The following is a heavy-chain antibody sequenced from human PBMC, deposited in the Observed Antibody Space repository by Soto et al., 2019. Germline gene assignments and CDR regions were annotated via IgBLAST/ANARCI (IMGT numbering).Heavy chain of an antibody. V-gene: IGHV5-51*01. D-gene: IGHD3-10*01. CDR1: GYSFTSYW. CDR2: IYPGDSDT. J-gene: IGHJ6*02. CDR3: ARRRYYYGSGTKGLGLDV. Sequence: GESLKISCKGSGYSFTSYWIGWVRQMPGKGLEWMGIIYPGDSDTRYSPSFQGQVTISADKSISTAYLQWSSLKASDTAMYYCARRRYYYGSGTKGLGLDVWGQGTTVTVSS.